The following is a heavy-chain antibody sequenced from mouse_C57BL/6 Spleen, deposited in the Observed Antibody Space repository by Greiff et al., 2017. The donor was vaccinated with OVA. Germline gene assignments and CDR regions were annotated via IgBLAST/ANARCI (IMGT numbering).Heavy chain of an antibody. V-gene: IGHV1-64*01. CDR3: ARCDGNYVYYYAMDY. CDR1: GYTFTSYW. Sequence: QVQLQQSGAELVKPGASVKLSCKASGYTFTSYWMHWVKQRPGQGLEWIGMIHPNSGSTNYNEKFKSKATLTVDKSSSTAYMQLSSLTSEDSAVYYCARCDGNYVYYYAMDYWGQGTSVTVSS. D-gene: IGHD2-1*01. CDR2: IHPNSGST. J-gene: IGHJ4*01.